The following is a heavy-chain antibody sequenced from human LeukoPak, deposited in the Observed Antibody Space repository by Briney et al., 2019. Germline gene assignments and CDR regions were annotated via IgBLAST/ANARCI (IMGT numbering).Heavy chain of an antibody. CDR1: GFTFSDYY. Sequence: GGSLRLSCAASGFTFSDYYMSWIRQAPGKGLEWVSYISSSGSTIYYADSVKGRFTISRDNAKYSLYLQMNSLRAEDTAVYYCARDWTTYYDSSGYYHEKNYFDYWGQGTLVTVSS. V-gene: IGHV3-11*01. J-gene: IGHJ4*02. D-gene: IGHD3-22*01. CDR2: ISSSGSTI. CDR3: ARDWTTYYDSSGYYHEKNYFDY.